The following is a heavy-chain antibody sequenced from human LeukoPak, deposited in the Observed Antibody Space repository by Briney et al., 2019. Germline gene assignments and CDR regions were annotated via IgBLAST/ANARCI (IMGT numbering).Heavy chain of an antibody. D-gene: IGHD6-13*01. Sequence: GDSLKISCKASGYSFTSYWIGWVRHMPGKGLEWMAFIYPGDSDIEYSPSFQGQVTISADKSINTAYLQWNSLKASDTAMYYCARRGSSSWYFDYWGQGTLVTVSS. CDR2: IYPGDSDI. CDR1: GYSFTSYW. CDR3: ARRGSSSWYFDY. V-gene: IGHV5-51*01. J-gene: IGHJ4*02.